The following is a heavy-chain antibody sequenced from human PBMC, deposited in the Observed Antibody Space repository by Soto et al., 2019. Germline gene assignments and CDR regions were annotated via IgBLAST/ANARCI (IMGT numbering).Heavy chain of an antibody. CDR1: SDSISSYY. CDR2: TDYSGNT. J-gene: IGHJ4*02. CDR3: ARAVGDPLYYLDY. V-gene: IGHV4-59*08. D-gene: IGHD4-17*01. Sequence: QVQLQESGPGLVRPSETLSLTCTVSSDSISSYYWIWIRQSPGKGLEWIGYTDYSGNTNYNPSLKSRAPISGDTSKNQFSLRLSSVTAADTAVYYCARAVGDPLYYLDYWGQGTLVTVSS.